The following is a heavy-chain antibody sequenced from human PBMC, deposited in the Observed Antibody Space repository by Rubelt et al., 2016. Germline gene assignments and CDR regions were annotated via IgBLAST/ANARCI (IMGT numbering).Heavy chain of an antibody. V-gene: IGHV3-64*04. CDR2: ITPGGDGT. D-gene: IGHD3-16*01. J-gene: IGHJ4*02. CDR1: GFTFSSFS. Sequence: VQLVESGGDLVQPGGSLRLSCSASGFTFSSFSMHWVRQAPGKGLEYVSAITPGGDGTYYADSVKGRFTISRDNAKNTLYLQMNSLGAEDTAVYYCAKRGAGTFFDYWGQGTLFTVSS. CDR3: AKRGAGTFFDY.